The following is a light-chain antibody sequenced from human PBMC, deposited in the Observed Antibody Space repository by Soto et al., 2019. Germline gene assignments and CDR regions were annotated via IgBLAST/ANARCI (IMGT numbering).Light chain of an antibody. CDR3: QQYVTSSWT. V-gene: IGKV3D-15*01. Sequence: EIVMTQSPATLSVSPGDRATLSCRASQSLSHNLAWYQQKPGQAPRLLIYGASSRATGIPDRFSGSGSGTDFTLTISRLDLEDSAFYYCQQYVTSSWTFGQGTKVDIK. CDR2: GAS. J-gene: IGKJ1*01. CDR1: QSLSHN.